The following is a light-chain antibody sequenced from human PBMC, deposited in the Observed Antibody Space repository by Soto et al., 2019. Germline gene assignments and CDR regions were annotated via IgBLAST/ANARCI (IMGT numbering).Light chain of an antibody. CDR1: QAIRND. J-gene: IGKJ1*01. CDR2: GAS. Sequence: AIHMTQSPSYLSASVGDRVTITCRASQAIRNDLGWYQQKPGKAPKLLIYGASSLHDGVPSRFSGSGSGTDFTLTISSLQPEDFATYYCLQDNNYPWTFGQGTKVEVK. V-gene: IGKV1-6*01. CDR3: LQDNNYPWT.